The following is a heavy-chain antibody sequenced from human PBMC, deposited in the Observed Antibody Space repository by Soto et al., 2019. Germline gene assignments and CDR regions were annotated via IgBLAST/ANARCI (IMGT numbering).Heavy chain of an antibody. J-gene: IGHJ6*02. V-gene: IGHV1-18*01. D-gene: IGHD5-18*01. Sequence: ASVKVSCKSSGYTFTSYGISCVRQAPGQGLEWMGWISAYNGNTNYAQKLQGRVTMTTDTSTSTAYMELRSLRSDDTAVYYCARDFYSQLWERYYYYYGMDVWGQGTTVTVSS. CDR1: GYTFTSYG. CDR2: ISAYNGNT. CDR3: ARDFYSQLWERYYYYYGMDV.